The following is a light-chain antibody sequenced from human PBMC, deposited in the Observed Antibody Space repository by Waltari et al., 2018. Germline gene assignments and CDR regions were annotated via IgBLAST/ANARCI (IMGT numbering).Light chain of an antibody. CDR1: ILGNKY. V-gene: IGLV3-1*01. CDR3: QALGTGAWV. Sequence: SYELTQPPSVSVSPGQTPSITCSGAILGNKYASWYQQKPGQSPLLVIYQDTKRPSEIPERFSGSKSANAATLTITGTQAMDEADYYCQALGTGAWVFGGGTKLTVL. CDR2: QDT. J-gene: IGLJ3*02.